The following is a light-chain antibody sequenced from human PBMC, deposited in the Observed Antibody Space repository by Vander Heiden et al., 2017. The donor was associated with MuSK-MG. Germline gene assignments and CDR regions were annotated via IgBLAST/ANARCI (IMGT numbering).Light chain of an antibody. CDR1: QSISTS. CDR3: QQTDSSPRT. CDR2: TAY. J-gene: IGKJ1*01. Sequence: DIQMTQSPSSLSASVGDRVTITCRAGQSISTSLNWFQQKPGKAPKLLIHTAYILQSGVPSRFSGSKSGTDFTLTISRLQPEDFATYYCQQTDSSPRTFGQGTTVEIK. V-gene: IGKV1-39*01.